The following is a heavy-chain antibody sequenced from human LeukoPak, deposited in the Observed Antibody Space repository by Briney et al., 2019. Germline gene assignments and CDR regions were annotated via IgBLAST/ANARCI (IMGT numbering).Heavy chain of an antibody. J-gene: IGHJ4*02. CDR3: ASVQVYYYGSGSYHAYYYFDY. V-gene: IGHV4-38-2*01. CDR1: GYSISSGYY. CDR2: IYHSGST. Sequence: PSETLSLTCAVSGYSISSGYYWGWSRQPPGKGVEWIGSIYHSGSTYYNPSLKSRVTISVDTSKNQFSLKLSSVTAADTAVYYCASVQVYYYGSGSYHAYYYFDYWGQGTLVTVSS. D-gene: IGHD3-10*01.